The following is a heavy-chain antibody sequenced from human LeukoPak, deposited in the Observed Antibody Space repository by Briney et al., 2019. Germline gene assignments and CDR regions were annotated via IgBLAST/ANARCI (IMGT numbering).Heavy chain of an antibody. V-gene: IGHV3-7*01. D-gene: IGHD4-23*01. CDR2: IKQDGSEK. CDR3: ARDRGVVTPGAFDI. J-gene: IGHJ3*02. CDR1: GFTFSSYW. Sequence: GSLRLSCAASGFTFSSYWMTWVRQAPGKGLEWVANIKQDGSEKYYVDSVKGRFTISRDNAKNSLYLQMNSLRAEDTAVYYCARDRGVVTPGAFDIWGQGTMVTVSS.